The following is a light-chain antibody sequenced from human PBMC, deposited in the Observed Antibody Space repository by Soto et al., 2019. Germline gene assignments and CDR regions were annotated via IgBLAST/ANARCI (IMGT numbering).Light chain of an antibody. J-gene: IGKJ4*01. CDR1: QRICTY. V-gene: IGKV1-39*01. CDR2: AAS. Sequence: DIQMTQSPSSLSASVGDRVTITCRASQRICTYLNWYQQRTWKAPSLLIYAASNLQSEVPSRFSGSGSGTDFTLTITSLQPEDFASYYCQQSYSSPRTFGVGTKVDIK. CDR3: QQSYSSPRT.